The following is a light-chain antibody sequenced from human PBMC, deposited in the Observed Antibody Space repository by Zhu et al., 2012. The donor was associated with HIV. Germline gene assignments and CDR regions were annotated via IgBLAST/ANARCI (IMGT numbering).Light chain of an antibody. Sequence: EIVLTQSPGTLSLSPGERATLSCRASQSATKSYLAWYQQEPGQAPRLLIYRSSDRATGVPDRFSGSGSGTDFTLTISRLEPEDFALFYCQQYGSSPYTFGQGTKLEIK. CDR1: QSATKSY. J-gene: IGKJ2*01. CDR3: QQYGSSPYT. CDR2: RSS. V-gene: IGKV3-20*01.